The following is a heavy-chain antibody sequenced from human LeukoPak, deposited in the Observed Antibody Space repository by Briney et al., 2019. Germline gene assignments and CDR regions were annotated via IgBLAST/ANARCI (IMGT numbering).Heavy chain of an antibody. J-gene: IGHJ4*02. Sequence: SETLSLTCTVSSGSLSSGGYYWGWIRQHPGTGLEWIGYIYYSGSTYYNPSLKGRVTMSVDSSKNQFSLKLSSVTAADTAVYYCARGAPYYFDYWGQGTLVTVSS. CDR1: SGSLSSGGYY. CDR3: ARGAPYYFDY. V-gene: IGHV4-31*03. CDR2: IYYSGST.